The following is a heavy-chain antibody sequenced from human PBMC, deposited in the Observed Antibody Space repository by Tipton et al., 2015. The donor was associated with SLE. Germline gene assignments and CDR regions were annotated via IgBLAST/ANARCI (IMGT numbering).Heavy chain of an antibody. CDR1: GGSISGYY. CDR2: INYSGNT. Sequence: TLSLTCTVSGGSISGYYWNWIRQPPGKGLEWVGYINYSGNTNYNPSLKSRVTISVDTSKTHFSLRLNSVTAADTAVYYCARGGLGSDLRDSFCFGSWGPGTPVTVSS. J-gene: IGHJ4*02. CDR3: ARGGLGSDLRDSFCFGS. V-gene: IGHV4-59*01. D-gene: IGHD7-27*01.